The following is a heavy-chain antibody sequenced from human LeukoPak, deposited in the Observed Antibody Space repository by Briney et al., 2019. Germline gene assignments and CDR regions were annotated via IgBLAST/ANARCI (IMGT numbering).Heavy chain of an antibody. CDR2: ISSSSSTI. CDR3: ANEYSKGDI. CDR1: GFTFSSYS. V-gene: IGHV3-48*01. D-gene: IGHD4-11*01. J-gene: IGHJ3*02. Sequence: GGSLRLSCAASGFTFSSYSMNWVRQAPGKGLEWVSYISSSSSTIYYADSVKGRFTISRDNAKNSLYLQMNSLRGEDAAVYYCANEYSKGDIWGQGTMVTVSS.